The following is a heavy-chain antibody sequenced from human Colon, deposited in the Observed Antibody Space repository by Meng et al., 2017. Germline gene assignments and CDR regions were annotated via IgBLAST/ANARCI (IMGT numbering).Heavy chain of an antibody. J-gene: IGHJ5*02. CDR3: AREKYYESSGYCDS. Sequence: GESLKISCAASGFIFVSYGMHWVRQAPGKGPEWVAFIWYDGSKEYYADSVKGRFTISRDNSKNRLSLQMNSLRPDDTAVYYCAREKYYESSGYCDSWGQGTLVTVSS. CDR1: GFIFVSYG. D-gene: IGHD3-22*01. V-gene: IGHV3-33*01. CDR2: IWYDGSKE.